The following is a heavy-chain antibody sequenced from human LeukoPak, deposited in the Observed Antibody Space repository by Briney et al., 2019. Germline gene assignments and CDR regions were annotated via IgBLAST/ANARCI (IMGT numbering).Heavy chain of an antibody. V-gene: IGHV4-59*08. Sequence: SETLSLTCSVSGGSISSDSWSWIRQPTGKGLEWIGYIHYTGSTNYNPSLKSRVTMSLDTSKNQFSMELMSVTAADTAVYYCARWNYFDNRGYYSDWCFDLWGRGTLVTVSS. D-gene: IGHD3-22*01. J-gene: IGHJ2*01. CDR2: IHYTGST. CDR1: GGSISSDS. CDR3: ARWNYFDNRGYYSDWCFDL.